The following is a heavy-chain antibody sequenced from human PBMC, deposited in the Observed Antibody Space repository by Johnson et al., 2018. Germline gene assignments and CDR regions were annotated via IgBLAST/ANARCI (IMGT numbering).Heavy chain of an antibody. D-gene: IGHD1-26*01. V-gene: IGHV3-30*18. CDR3: AKESGGGRDAFDI. J-gene: IGHJ3*02. CDR2: ISYDGSNK. CDR1: GFTFSSYG. Sequence: QVQLVETGGGVVQPGRSLRLSCAASGFTFSSYGMHWVRQAPGKGLEWVAVISYDGSNKYFADSVKGRFTISRDNSKNTLYLQMNSLSAEDTAVYYCAKESGGGRDAFDIGGQGTMVTVSS.